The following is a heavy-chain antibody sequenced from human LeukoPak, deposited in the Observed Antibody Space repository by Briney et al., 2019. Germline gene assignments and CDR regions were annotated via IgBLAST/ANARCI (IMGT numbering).Heavy chain of an antibody. Sequence: GGSLRLSCAASGFTFDDHGMSWVRQAPGKGLEWVSGINWNGGSTGYADSVKGRFTISRDNAKNSLYLQMNSLRAEDTAVYYCARVRRYNSGLWEPTIYYFDYWGQGTLVTVSS. J-gene: IGHJ4*02. V-gene: IGHV3-20*04. D-gene: IGHD6-25*01. CDR1: GFTFDDHG. CDR3: ARVRRYNSGLWEPTIYYFDY. CDR2: INWNGGST.